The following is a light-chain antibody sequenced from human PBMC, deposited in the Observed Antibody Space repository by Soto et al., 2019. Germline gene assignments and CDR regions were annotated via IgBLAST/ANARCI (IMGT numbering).Light chain of an antibody. V-gene: IGLV2-14*03. CDR3: SSYTSARTYV. J-gene: IGLJ1*01. CDR1: GTDVGGFNF. Sequence: QSALTQPASVSGSAGQSVTISCTGTGTDVGGFNFVSWYQQLPGEAPKLIIYEVNNRPSGISHRFSGSKSGNTASLTVSGLQAEDEANYYCSSYTSARTYVFGSGTKVTVL. CDR2: EVN.